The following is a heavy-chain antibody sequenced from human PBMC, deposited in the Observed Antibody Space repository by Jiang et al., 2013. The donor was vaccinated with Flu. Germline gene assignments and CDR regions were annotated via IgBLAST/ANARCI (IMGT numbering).Heavy chain of an antibody. D-gene: IGHD6-6*01. CDR2: IRSKANGYAT. CDR3: TRHVEYSSSSRRVDY. Sequence: GLVQPGGSLKLSCAASGFTFSDSAMHWVRQASGKGPEWVGRIRSKANGYATAYAASVKGRFTISRDDSKNTAYLQMNSLKTEDTAVYYCTRHVEYSSSSRRVDYWGQGTLVTVSS. CDR1: GFTFSDSA. J-gene: IGHJ4*02. V-gene: IGHV3-73*01.